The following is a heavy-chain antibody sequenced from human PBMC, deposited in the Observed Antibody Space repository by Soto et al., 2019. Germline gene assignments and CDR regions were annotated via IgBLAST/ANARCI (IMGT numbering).Heavy chain of an antibody. D-gene: IGHD6-13*01. CDR3: ARTQXIAAAGTGWFXP. Sequence: ASVKVSCKASGYTFTSYVISWVRQAPGQGLEWMGWISAYNGNTNYAQKLQGRVTMTTDTSTSTAYMELRSLRSDDTAVSYCARTQXIAAAGTGWFXPWGQGTLVXVSS. J-gene: IGHJ5*02. CDR2: ISAYNGNT. V-gene: IGHV1-18*01. CDR1: GYTFTSYV.